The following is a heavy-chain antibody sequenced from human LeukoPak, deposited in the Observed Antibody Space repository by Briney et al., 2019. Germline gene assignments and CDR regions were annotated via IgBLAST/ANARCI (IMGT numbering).Heavy chain of an antibody. V-gene: IGHV3-13*04. CDR1: GFTFSNYD. CDR2: IGTAGDT. J-gene: IGHJ3*02. CDR3: ARALRSGWYEGAFDI. Sequence: PGGSLRLSCAASGFTFSNYDMHWVRQPTGKGLEWVSTIGTAGDTYYPGSVKGGFTISRENAKNSLYLQMNSLRAGDTAVYYCARALRSGWYEGAFDIWGQGAMVTVSS. D-gene: IGHD6-19*01.